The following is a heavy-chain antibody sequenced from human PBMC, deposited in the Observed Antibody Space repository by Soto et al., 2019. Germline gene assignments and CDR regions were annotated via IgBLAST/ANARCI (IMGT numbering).Heavy chain of an antibody. Sequence: QVQLQESGPGLVEPAGTLSLTCAVSGGPIRSYNWWSWVRQPPGKGLEWIGEIHHDGGTNYNTSLKSRVTISVDNAKTHLSLNLNSVTAADAAIYYCARMPYACYAMDVWGQGTTVTVSS. CDR2: IHHDGGT. V-gene: IGHV4-4*02. CDR1: GGPIRSYNW. D-gene: IGHD2-2*01. J-gene: IGHJ6*02. CDR3: ARMPYACYAMDV.